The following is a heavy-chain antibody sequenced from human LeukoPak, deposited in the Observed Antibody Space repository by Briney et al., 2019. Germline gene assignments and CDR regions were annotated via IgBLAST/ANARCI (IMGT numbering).Heavy chain of an antibody. CDR2: IKSKTDGGTA. J-gene: IGHJ3*02. CDR3: TGDTAMAKGAFDI. D-gene: IGHD5-18*01. V-gene: IGHV3-15*01. Sequence: GGSLRLSCAASGFTFSNAWMSWVRQAPGKGLEWVGRIKSKTDGGTADYAAPVKGRFTISRDDSKNTLYLQMNSLKTEDTAVYYCTGDTAMAKGAFDIWGQGTMVTVSS. CDR1: GFTFSNAW.